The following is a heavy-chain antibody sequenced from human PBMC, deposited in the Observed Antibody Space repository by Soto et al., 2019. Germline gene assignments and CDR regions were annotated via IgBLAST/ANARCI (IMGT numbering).Heavy chain of an antibody. D-gene: IGHD6-19*01. CDR3: ARYSSGWYRPDPYYDYYGMDV. CDR1: GFTFSDYY. Sequence: QVQLVESGGGLVKPGGSLRLSCAASGFTFSDYYMSWIRQAPGKGLEWVSYISSSGSTIYYADSVKGRFTISRDNAKNSLYLQMNSLRAEDTAVYYCARYSSGWYRPDPYYDYYGMDVWGQGTTVTVSS. CDR2: ISSSGSTI. V-gene: IGHV3-11*01. J-gene: IGHJ6*02.